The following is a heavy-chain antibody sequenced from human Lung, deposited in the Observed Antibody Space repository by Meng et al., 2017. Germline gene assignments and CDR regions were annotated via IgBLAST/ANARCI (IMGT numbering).Heavy chain of an antibody. CDR1: GGSISSGGYY. V-gene: IGHV4-31*03. Sequence: QVQLQESGPGLVKPSQTLSLTCTVSGGSISSGGYYWSWIRQHPGKGLEWIGYIHDSGSTYYNPSLKSRVTISADTSKNQFSLKLSSVTAADTAVYYCARASYGSGSPLGESWFDPWGQGTLAPSPQ. CDR3: ARASYGSGSPLGESWFDP. CDR2: IHDSGST. J-gene: IGHJ5*02. D-gene: IGHD3-10*01.